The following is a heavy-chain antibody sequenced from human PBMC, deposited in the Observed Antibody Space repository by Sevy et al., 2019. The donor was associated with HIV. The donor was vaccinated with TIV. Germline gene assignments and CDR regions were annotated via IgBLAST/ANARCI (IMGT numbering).Heavy chain of an antibody. D-gene: IGHD1-1*01. CDR3: ARVRSSEIATTPDAFDI. CDR2: ISSSSSYI. Sequence: GGSLRLSCAASGFTFSSYSMNWVRQAPGKGLEWVSSISSSSSYIYYADSVKGRFTISRDNAKNSLYLQMNSLRAEDTAVYYCARVRSSEIATTPDAFDIWGQGTMVTVSS. V-gene: IGHV3-21*01. CDR1: GFTFSSYS. J-gene: IGHJ3*02.